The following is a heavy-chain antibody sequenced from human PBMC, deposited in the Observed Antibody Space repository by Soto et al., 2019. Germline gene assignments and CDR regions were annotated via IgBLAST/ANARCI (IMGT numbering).Heavy chain of an antibody. CDR2: INHSGST. D-gene: IGHD3-3*01. CDR3: ARVGVHYDFWSGYYGY. J-gene: IGHJ4*02. V-gene: IGHV4-34*01. Sequence: SETLSLTCAVYGGSFSGYYWSWIRQPPGKGLEWIGEINHSGSTNYNPSLKSRVTISVDTSKNQFSLKLSSVTAADTAVYYCARVGVHYDFWSGYYGYWGQGTLVTVSS. CDR1: GGSFSGYY.